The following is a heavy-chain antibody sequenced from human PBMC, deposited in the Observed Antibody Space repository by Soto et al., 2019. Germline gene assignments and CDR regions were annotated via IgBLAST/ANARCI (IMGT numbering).Heavy chain of an antibody. V-gene: IGHV4-30-4*01. J-gene: IGHJ6*02. CDR3: ARHRGYSYGYAYYYGMDV. CDR1: GGSINSGDFY. CDR2: IYYSGST. Sequence: QVQLQESGPGLVKPSQTLSLTCTVSGGSINSGDFYWIWIRQPPGNGLEWIGYIYYSGSTDYDPSLTSRVTISMDKSKNQFALKLGSVTAADTAMYYCARHRGYSYGYAYYYGMDVWGQGTTVTVSS. D-gene: IGHD5-18*01.